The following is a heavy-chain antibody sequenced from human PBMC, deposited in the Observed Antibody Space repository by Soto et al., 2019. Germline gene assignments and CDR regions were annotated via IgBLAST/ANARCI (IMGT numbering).Heavy chain of an antibody. CDR1: GFTFTSSA. J-gene: IGHJ4*02. CDR3: ARSSVIQVGASSY. D-gene: IGHD1-26*01. V-gene: IGHV1-58*01. Sequence: GASVKVSCKASGFTFTSSAVQWVRQARGQRLEWIGWIVVGSGNTNYAQKFQERVTITRDMSTSTAYMELSSLRSEDTAVYYCARSSVIQVGASSYWGQGTLVTVSS. CDR2: IVVGSGNT.